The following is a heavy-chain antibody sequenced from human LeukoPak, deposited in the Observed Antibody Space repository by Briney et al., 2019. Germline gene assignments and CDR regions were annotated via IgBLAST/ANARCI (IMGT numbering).Heavy chain of an antibody. V-gene: IGHV3-23*01. D-gene: IGHD6-19*01. CDR3: AKPGVQQWLVRIWYMDV. J-gene: IGHJ6*03. CDR1: GFTFSSYA. Sequence: PGGSLRLSCAASGFTFSSYAMSWVRQAPGKGLEWVSAISGSGGSTYYADSVKGRFTISRDNSKNTLYLQMNSLRAEDTAVYYCAKPGVQQWLVRIWYMDVWGKGTTVTVSS. CDR2: ISGSGGST.